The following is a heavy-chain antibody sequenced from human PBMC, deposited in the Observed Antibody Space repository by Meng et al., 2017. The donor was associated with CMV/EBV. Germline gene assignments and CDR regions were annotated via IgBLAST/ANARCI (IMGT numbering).Heavy chain of an antibody. CDR1: CYTFTRYG. D-gene: IGHD6-13*01. Sequence: QVKLVPFWAEGKKPGASVKVSCKASCYTFTRYGISWVRQAPGQGLEWMGWISAYNGNTNYAQKLQGRVTMTTDTSTSTAYMELRSLRSDDTAVYYCARGVAAAGRALNWGQGTLVTVSS. V-gene: IGHV1-18*01. CDR2: ISAYNGNT. CDR3: ARGVAAAGRALN. J-gene: IGHJ4*02.